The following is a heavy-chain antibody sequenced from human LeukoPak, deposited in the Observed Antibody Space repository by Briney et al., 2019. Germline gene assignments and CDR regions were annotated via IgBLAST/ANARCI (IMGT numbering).Heavy chain of an antibody. CDR1: GFTFSSYG. CDR3: ARALADSRGYYLGFDY. D-gene: IGHD3-22*01. CDR2: ILYDGSNK. V-gene: IGHV3-30*02. J-gene: IGHJ4*02. Sequence: GGSLRLSCAASGFTFSSYGMYWVREAPGKGLEWVAFILYDGSNKYYSDSVKGRFTISRDNSKNTLYLQMNSLRAEDTAVYYCARALADSRGYYLGFDYWGQGTLVTVSS.